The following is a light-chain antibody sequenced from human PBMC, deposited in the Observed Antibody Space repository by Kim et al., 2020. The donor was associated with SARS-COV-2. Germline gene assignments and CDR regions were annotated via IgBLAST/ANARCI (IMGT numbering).Light chain of an antibody. CDR3: QQYGSSPYS. CDR1: QSVGSSL. V-gene: IGKV3-20*01. Sequence: EIVLTQSPGTLSLSPGERATLSCRASQSVGSSLLAWYQQKPGQAPRLLIYEAFKRVAGIPDRFSGSGSGTDFTLTISRPEPEDFAMYYCQQYGSSPYSCGQEPKLEL. CDR2: EAF. J-gene: IGKJ2*03.